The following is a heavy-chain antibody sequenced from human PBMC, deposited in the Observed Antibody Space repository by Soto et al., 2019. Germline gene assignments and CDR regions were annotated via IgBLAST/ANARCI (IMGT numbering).Heavy chain of an antibody. J-gene: IGHJ6*02. CDR1: GFTFRNHA. D-gene: IGHD2-15*01. CDR2: IAHDGSNA. Sequence: QVQLVESGGGVVQPGGSLRLSCAASGFTFRNHAMHWVRQAPGKGLECLAVIAHDGSNAFYRDSVKGRFTVSRDNSKNTLSLYMNSLRTESTGVYDCAIDDWEDILVGDGARPGEDGAAMWSQGTTVIVSS. CDR3: AIDDWEDILVGDGARPGEDGAAM. V-gene: IGHV3-30*04.